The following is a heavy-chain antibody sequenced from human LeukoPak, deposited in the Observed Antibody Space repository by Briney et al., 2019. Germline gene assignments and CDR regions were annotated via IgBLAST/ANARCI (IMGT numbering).Heavy chain of an antibody. D-gene: IGHD1-14*01. CDR2: IYYSGST. CDR1: GGSISSYY. Sequence: SETLSLTCTVSGGSISSYYWSWIRQPPGKGLEWIGYIYYSGSTNYNPSLKSRVTISVDTYKNQFSLKLSSVTAADTAVYYCARLGINNWFDPWGQGTLVTVSS. CDR3: ARLGINNWFDP. J-gene: IGHJ5*02. V-gene: IGHV4-59*08.